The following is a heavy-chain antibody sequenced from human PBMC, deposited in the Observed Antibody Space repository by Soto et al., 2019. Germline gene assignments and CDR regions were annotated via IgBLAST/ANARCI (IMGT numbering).Heavy chain of an antibody. CDR3: AKDLTRQLAYWLDP. J-gene: IGHJ5*02. CDR2: INAHSGGT. CDR1: GFSFTGYY. V-gene: IGHV1-2*04. Sequence: HVQLVQSGAAVKKPGASVKVSCKASGFSFTGYYIHWLRQAPGQGLEWMGWINAHSGGTEYAQKFQGCVTLTRDTSIATAYLTLTSLTSDDTALYYCAKDLTRQLAYWLDPWGQGTQVNVSS. D-gene: IGHD6-6*01.